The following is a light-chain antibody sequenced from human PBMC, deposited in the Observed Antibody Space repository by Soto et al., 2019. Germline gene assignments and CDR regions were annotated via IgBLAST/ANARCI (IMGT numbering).Light chain of an antibody. Sequence: EIVLTQSPGTLSLSPGERATLSCRASQSVSSTFLAWYQQKPGQAPRLLIYGASNRATGSPDRFSGSGSGTDFTLTISGLEPEDFAVYSCQQDDTSPRTCGQGTKVEIK. J-gene: IGKJ1*01. CDR3: QQDDTSPRT. CDR2: GAS. V-gene: IGKV3-20*01. CDR1: QSVSSTF.